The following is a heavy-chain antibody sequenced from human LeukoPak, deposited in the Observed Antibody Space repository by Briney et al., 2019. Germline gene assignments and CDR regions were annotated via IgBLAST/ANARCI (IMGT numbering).Heavy chain of an antibody. CDR2: INAGNGNT. J-gene: IGHJ4*02. V-gene: IGHV1-3*01. CDR3: ARDLRFGSSTSCYGY. Sequence: ASVKVSCKASGYSFTSNDISWVRQAPGQGLEWMGWINAGNGNTKYSQKFQGRVTITRDTSASTAYMELSSLRSEDTAVYYCARDLRFGSSTSCYGYWGQGTLVTVSS. CDR1: GYSFTSND. D-gene: IGHD2-2*01.